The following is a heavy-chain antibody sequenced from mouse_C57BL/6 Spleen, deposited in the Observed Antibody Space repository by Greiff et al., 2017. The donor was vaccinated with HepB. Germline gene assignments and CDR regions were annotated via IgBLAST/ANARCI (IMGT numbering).Heavy chain of an antibody. CDR3: ARNGIYYGNYFDY. CDR1: GFSLTSYG. V-gene: IGHV2-2*01. Sequence: VMLVESGPGLVQPSQSLSITCTVSGFSLTSYGVHWVRQSPGKGLEWLGVIWSGGSTDYNAAFISRLSISKDNSKSQVFFKMNSLQADDTAIYYCARNGIYYGNYFDYWGQGTTLTVSS. D-gene: IGHD2-1*01. J-gene: IGHJ2*01. CDR2: IWSGGST.